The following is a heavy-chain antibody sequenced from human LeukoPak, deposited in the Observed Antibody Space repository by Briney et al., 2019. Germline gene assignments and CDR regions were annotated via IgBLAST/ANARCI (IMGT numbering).Heavy chain of an antibody. CDR3: AKESDSGYHSEGPKT. CDR2: VRNDGSNE. J-gene: IGHJ5*02. V-gene: IGHV3-30*02. CDR1: GFVLSDYG. D-gene: IGHD5-12*01. Sequence: PGGSLRLSCTASGFVLSDYGMHWVRQAPGKGLEWVACVRNDGSNEYYVGSVKGRFTISRDKSKNTLYLQMNSLRAEDTAVYSCAKESDSGYHSEGPKTWGLGTLVTVSS.